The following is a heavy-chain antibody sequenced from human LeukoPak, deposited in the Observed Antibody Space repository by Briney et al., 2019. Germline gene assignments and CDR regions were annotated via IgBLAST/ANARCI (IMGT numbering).Heavy chain of an antibody. Sequence: PSQTLSLTCSVSAGSISSGSHYWTWIRQPAGKGLEWIGRINTSGSTNYNPSLKSRVTISVDTSKNQFSLKLSSVTAADTAVYYCVRGPYSYDSSGCFDYWGQGTLVTVSS. CDR2: INTSGST. CDR1: AGSISSGSHY. D-gene: IGHD3-22*01. V-gene: IGHV4-61*02. J-gene: IGHJ4*02. CDR3: VRGPYSYDSSGCFDY.